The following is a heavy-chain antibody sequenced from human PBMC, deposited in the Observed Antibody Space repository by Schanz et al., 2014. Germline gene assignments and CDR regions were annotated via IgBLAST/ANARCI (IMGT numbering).Heavy chain of an antibody. D-gene: IGHD3-22*01. J-gene: IGHJ3*02. CDR3: ARDIQYHYDTSGPVGAFDI. V-gene: IGHV1-18*04. CDR2: INAYDGNT. Sequence: QVQLVQSGTEVKKPGASVKVSCKASGYKFVTYGISWVRQAPGQGLEWMGWINAYDGNTNYAQNFQGRVTMTTDTSTSTAYMELRSLRSDDTAVYYCARDIQYHYDTSGPVGAFDIWGQGTVVTVSS. CDR1: GYKFVTYG.